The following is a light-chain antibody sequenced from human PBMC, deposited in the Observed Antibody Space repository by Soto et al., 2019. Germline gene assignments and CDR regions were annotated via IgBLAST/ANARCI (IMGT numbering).Light chain of an antibody. Sequence: QSALTQPPSASGTPGQRVTISCSGSSSNIGSNSVNWYQHLPGTAPKLLIYSNIQRPSGVPDRSSGSKSGTSASLAISGLQSEDEADYYCAAWDDSLDGYVFGTGTKVTVL. CDR2: SNI. J-gene: IGLJ1*01. V-gene: IGLV1-44*01. CDR1: SSNIGSNS. CDR3: AAWDDSLDGYV.